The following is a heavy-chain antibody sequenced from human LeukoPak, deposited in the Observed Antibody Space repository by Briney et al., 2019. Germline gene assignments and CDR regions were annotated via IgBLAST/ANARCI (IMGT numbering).Heavy chain of an antibody. CDR3: ARSIRGYSSGWYYFDY. Sequence: SETLSLTCTVSGGSISSYYWSWIRQPPGKGLEWIGYIYYSGSTNYNPSLKSRVTISVDTSKNQFSVKLSSVTAADTAVYYCARSIRGYSSGWYYFDYWGQGTLITVSS. D-gene: IGHD6-19*01. J-gene: IGHJ4*02. V-gene: IGHV4-59*12. CDR2: IYYSGST. CDR1: GGSISSYY.